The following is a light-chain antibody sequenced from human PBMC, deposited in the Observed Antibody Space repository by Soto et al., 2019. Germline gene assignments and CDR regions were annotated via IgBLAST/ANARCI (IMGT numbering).Light chain of an antibody. CDR1: SSDVGSYNL. V-gene: IGLV2-23*01. J-gene: IGLJ1*01. CDR3: CSYAAASTPAV. CDR2: EGS. Sequence: QSVLTQPASVSGSPGQSITISCTGTSSDVGSYNLVSWYQQHPGKAPKLMIYEGSKRPSGVPNRFSGSKSGNTASLTISGLQAEDEADYYCCSYAAASTPAVFGTGTKLTVL.